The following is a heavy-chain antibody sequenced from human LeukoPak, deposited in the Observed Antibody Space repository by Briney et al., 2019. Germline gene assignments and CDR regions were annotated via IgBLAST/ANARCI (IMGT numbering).Heavy chain of an antibody. CDR2: IKSKTDGGTT. V-gene: IGHV3-15*01. Sequence: PGGSLRLSCAASGFTFSNAWMSWVRQAPGKGLEWVGRIKSKTDGGTTDYAAPVKGRFTISRDDSKNTLYLQMNSLKTEDTAVYYCTGGGAPGGMGDDYWGQGTLVTVSS. D-gene: IGHD1-26*01. CDR3: TGGGAPGGMGDDY. CDR1: GFTFSNAW. J-gene: IGHJ4*02.